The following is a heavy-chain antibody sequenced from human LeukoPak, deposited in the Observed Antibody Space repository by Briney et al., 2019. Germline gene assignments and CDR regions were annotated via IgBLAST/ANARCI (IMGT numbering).Heavy chain of an antibody. J-gene: IGHJ4*02. CDR1: GFTVSSNY. Sequence: TGGSLRLSCAASGFTVSSNYMSWVRQAPGKGLEWVSVIYSGGSTYYADSVKGRFTISRDNSKNTLYLQMNSLRAEDTAVYYCARVGSGYYTYYFDYWGQGTLVTVSS. CDR2: IYSGGST. V-gene: IGHV3-53*01. CDR3: ARVGSGYYTYYFDY. D-gene: IGHD3-22*01.